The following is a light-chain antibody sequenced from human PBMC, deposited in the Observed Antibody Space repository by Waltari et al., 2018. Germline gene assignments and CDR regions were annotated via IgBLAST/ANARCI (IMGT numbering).Light chain of an antibody. J-gene: IGLJ1*01. CDR3: DSKSSSSPHV. CDR2: DVS. V-gene: IGLV2-14*03. CDR1: SSDIGTYNY. Sequence: QSALTQPASVSGSPGQSITVSCTGTSSDIGTYNYVSWYQQHPGKAPKLMIYDVSSRPSGVAHRCSGSKSGNTASLTISGLQAEDEADYYCDSKSSSSPHVFGTGTKVTVL.